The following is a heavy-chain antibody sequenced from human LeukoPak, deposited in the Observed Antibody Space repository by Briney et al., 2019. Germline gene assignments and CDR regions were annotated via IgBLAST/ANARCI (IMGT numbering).Heavy chain of an antibody. D-gene: IGHD3-10*01. CDR1: GGSISSYY. J-gene: IGHJ6*02. CDR2: IYYSGST. V-gene: IGHV4-59*01. Sequence: SETLSLTCTVSGGSISSYYWSWIRQPPGKGLEWIGYIYYSGSTNYNPSLKSRVTISVDTSKNQFSLKLSSVTAADTAVYYCASAKRITTVRGDPGYYYGMDVWGQGTTVTVSS. CDR3: ASAKRITTVRGDPGYYYGMDV.